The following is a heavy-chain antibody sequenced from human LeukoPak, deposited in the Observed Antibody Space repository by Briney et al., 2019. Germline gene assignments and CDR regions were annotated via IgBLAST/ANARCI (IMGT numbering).Heavy chain of an antibody. CDR3: AKSISSSWD. CDR2: ISYDGSNK. V-gene: IGHV3-30*18. D-gene: IGHD6-13*01. CDR1: RFTFSSYG. Sequence: GGSLRLSCAASRFTFSSYGMHWVRQAPGKGLEWVAVISYDGSNKYYADSVKGRFTISRDNSKNTLYLQMNSLRAEDTAVYYCAKSISSSWDWGQGTLVTVSS. J-gene: IGHJ4*02.